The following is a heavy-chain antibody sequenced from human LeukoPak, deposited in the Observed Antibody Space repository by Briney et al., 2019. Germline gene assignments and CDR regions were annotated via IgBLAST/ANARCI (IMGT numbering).Heavy chain of an antibody. D-gene: IGHD3-10*01. CDR3: AKDPELWYGSGHFDY. Sequence: PGGSLRLSCAASGFTFSTYAMNWVRQAPGKGLEWVSVISVSGFSTYYADSVKGRFTISRDNSKNTLYLQMNSLRAEDTAVYYCAKDPELWYGSGHFDYWGQGTLVTVSS. V-gene: IGHV3-23*01. CDR2: ISVSGFST. CDR1: GFTFSTYA. J-gene: IGHJ4*02.